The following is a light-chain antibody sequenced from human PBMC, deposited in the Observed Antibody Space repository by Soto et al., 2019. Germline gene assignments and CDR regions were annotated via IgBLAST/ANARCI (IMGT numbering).Light chain of an antibody. V-gene: IGKV3-20*01. Sequence: ENVLTQSPGTLSLSPGERATLSCRASQVTSRYLSWYQQRPGQAPRLLSYGASSRATGIPDRFSGSGSGTDFTLSISRLEPEELAVYYCQQYSTSPLSFGHGTRLEIK. J-gene: IGKJ5*01. CDR3: QQYSTSPLS. CDR2: GAS. CDR1: QVTSRY.